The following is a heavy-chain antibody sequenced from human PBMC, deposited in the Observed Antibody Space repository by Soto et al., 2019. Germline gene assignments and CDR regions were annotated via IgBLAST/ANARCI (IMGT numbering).Heavy chain of an antibody. CDR3: AKDAIPYNGVWDAPDL. V-gene: IGHV3-23*01. CDR2: LGGGGDDT. J-gene: IGHJ3*01. CDR1: GFTFRNYA. Sequence: EVQLLESGGGLIQPGGSLRLSCVASGFTFRNYAMSWVRQAPGKGLEWVSSLGGGGDDTYYAASVRGRFTVARDNSNNKLFLQMNSLTAEDTAVYYCAKDAIPYNGVWDAPDLWGQGTKVTVSS. D-gene: IGHD2-8*01.